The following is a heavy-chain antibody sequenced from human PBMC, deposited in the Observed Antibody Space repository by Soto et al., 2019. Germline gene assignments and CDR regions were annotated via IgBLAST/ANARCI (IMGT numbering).Heavy chain of an antibody. V-gene: IGHV3-7*01. J-gene: IGHJ4*02. CDR1: GFTFSSYW. D-gene: IGHD3-9*01. CDR3: ARCGLRYFDWLPTH. CDR2: IKQDGSEK. Sequence: GGSLRLSCAASGFTFSSYWMSWVRQAPGKGLEWVANIKQDGSEKYYVDSVKGRFTISRDNAKNSLYLQMNSLRAEDTAVYYCARCGLRYFDWLPTHWGQGTLVTVSS.